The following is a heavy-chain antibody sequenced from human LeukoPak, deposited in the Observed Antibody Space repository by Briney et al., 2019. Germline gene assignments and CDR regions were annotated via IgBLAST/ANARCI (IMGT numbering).Heavy chain of an antibody. CDR3: ARDPYDILTGFIFDY. CDR2: ISYDGSNK. D-gene: IGHD3-9*01. J-gene: IGHJ4*02. V-gene: IGHV3-30-3*01. CDR1: GFTFSSYA. Sequence: GGSLRLSCAASGFTFSSYAMHWVRQAPGKGLEWVAVISYDGSNKYYADSVKGRFTISRDNSKNTLYLQMNSLRAEDTAVYYCARDPYDILTGFIFDYWGQGTLVTVSS.